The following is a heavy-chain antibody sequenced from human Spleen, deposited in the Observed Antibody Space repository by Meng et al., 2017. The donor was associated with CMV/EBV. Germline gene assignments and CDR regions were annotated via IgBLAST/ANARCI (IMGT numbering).Heavy chain of an antibody. Sequence: SLTFTVSGGSISSYYWSWIRQPPGKGLEWIGYIYYSGSTNYNPSLKSRVTISVDTSKNQFSLKLSSVTAADTAVYYCAATNYYGSVDYWGQGTLVTVSS. CDR2: IYYSGST. CDR1: GGSISSYY. CDR3: AATNYYGSVDY. J-gene: IGHJ4*02. V-gene: IGHV4-59*01. D-gene: IGHD3-10*01.